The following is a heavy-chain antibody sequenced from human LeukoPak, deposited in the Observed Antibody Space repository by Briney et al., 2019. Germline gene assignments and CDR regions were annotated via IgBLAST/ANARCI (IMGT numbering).Heavy chain of an antibody. V-gene: IGHV3-23*01. Sequence: PGGSLRLSCAASGFTFSSYAMSWVRQAPGKGLEWVSALSGSGGSTYYADSVKGRFTISRDNSKNTLYLQMNSLRAEDTAVYYCATHLITMVRGVITLYYFDYWGQGTLVTVSS. CDR3: ATHLITMVRGVITLYYFDY. CDR2: LSGSGGST. J-gene: IGHJ4*02. D-gene: IGHD3-10*01. CDR1: GFTFSSYA.